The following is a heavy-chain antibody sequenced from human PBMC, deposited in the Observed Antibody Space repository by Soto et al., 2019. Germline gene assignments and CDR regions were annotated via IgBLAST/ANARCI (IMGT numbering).Heavy chain of an antibody. V-gene: IGHV3-30*06. D-gene: IGHD4-17*01. CDR3: AKDQSTVTTHGGFDY. J-gene: IGHJ4*02. CDR1: GFNFSTHG. Sequence: GGSLRLSCSTSGFNFSTHGMHWVRQAPGKGLEWVAVISFDGSNTYYADSMKGRFTISRDNSKNTMYLQMNSLRTEDTAVYYCAKDQSTVTTHGGFDYWGQGTLVTVSS. CDR2: ISFDGSNT.